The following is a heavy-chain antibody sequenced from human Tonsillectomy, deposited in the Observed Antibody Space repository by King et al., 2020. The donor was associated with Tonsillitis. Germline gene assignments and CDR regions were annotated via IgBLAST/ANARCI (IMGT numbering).Heavy chain of an antibody. J-gene: IGHJ6*02. CDR1: GFTFSSYA. CDR3: AKSFVTYSSSLEDYYGMDV. D-gene: IGHD6-13*01. CDR2: IYSGGSST. V-gene: IGHV3-23*03. Sequence: VQLVESGGGLVQPGGSLRLSCAASGFTFSSYAMSWVRQAPGKGLEWVSVIYSGGSSTYYADSVKGRFTISRDNSKNTLYLQMNSLRDEDTAVYYCAKSFVTYSSSLEDYYGMDVWGQGTTVTVSS.